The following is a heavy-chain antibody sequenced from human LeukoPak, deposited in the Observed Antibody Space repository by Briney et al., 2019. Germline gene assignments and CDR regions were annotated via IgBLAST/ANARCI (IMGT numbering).Heavy chain of an antibody. CDR2: IYSGGST. Sequence: GGSLRLSCAASGFTVSSNYMSWVRQAPGKGLEWVSLIYSGGSTCYADSVKGRFTISRDNSKNTLYLQMNSLRAEDTAVYYRAKGYSSSWTTFDYWGQGTLVTVSS. CDR3: AKGYSSSWTTFDY. CDR1: GFTVSSNY. J-gene: IGHJ4*02. V-gene: IGHV3-66*01. D-gene: IGHD6-13*01.